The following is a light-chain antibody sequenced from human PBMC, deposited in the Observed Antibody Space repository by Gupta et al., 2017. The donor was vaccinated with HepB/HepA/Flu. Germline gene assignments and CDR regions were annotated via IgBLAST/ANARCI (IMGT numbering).Light chain of an antibody. CDR1: QSLNDNH. CDR3: QHYDTSFEYI. V-gene: IGKV3-20*01. CDR2: GAS. Sequence: ETVLTQSPGTLSLSPGERATLSCRASQSLNDNHLVWYQKKPGQAPRLLIYGASRRATGIPDRFSGGGSGTDFALTISRVEPEDFAVYYCQHYDTSFEYIFGQRTKLEIK. J-gene: IGKJ2*01.